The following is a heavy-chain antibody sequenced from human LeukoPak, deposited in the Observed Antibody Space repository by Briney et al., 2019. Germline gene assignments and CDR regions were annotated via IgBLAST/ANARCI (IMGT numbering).Heavy chain of an antibody. Sequence: SVKVSCKASGGTFTSYAISWVRQAPGQGLEWMGRIIPILGIANYAQKFQGRVTITADKSTSTAYMELSSLRSEDTAVYYCARVWAYYYDSSGPQHDAFDIWGQGTMVTVSS. V-gene: IGHV1-69*04. J-gene: IGHJ3*02. CDR3: ARVWAYYYDSSGPQHDAFDI. CDR2: IIPILGIA. D-gene: IGHD3-22*01. CDR1: GGTFTSYA.